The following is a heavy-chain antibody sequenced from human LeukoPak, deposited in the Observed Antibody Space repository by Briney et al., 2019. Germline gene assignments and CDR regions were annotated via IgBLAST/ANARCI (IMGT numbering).Heavy chain of an antibody. CDR3: AREKNGNEPFDH. V-gene: IGHV4-59*01. J-gene: IGHJ4*02. Sequence: SETLSLTCTVSGASISSYYWSWIRQPPGKGLEWIGYLYNTRNTYYNPSLKSRVTISVDTSKNQFSLKVSSVTAADTAVYYCAREKNGNEPFDHWGQGTLVTVSS. D-gene: IGHD4-23*01. CDR1: GASISSYY. CDR2: LYNTRNT.